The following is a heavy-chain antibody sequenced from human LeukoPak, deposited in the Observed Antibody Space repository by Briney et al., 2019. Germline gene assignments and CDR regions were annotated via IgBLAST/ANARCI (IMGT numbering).Heavy chain of an antibody. CDR3: TRDHCRGDNCPSFDY. Sequence: ASVKVSCKPSGYTFTSLGISWVRQAPGQGLEWMGWIGAYNGDTNYAQKFQGRVTMTTDTSTSTAYMDLRSLRSDDTAVYYCTRDHCRGDNCPSFDYWGQGTLVTVSS. D-gene: IGHD2-15*01. CDR1: GYTFTSLG. CDR2: IGAYNGDT. J-gene: IGHJ4*02. V-gene: IGHV1-18*01.